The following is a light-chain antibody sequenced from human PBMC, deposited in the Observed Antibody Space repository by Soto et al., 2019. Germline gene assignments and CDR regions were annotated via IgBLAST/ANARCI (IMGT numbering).Light chain of an antibody. CDR1: QSVSSSY. V-gene: IGKV3-20*01. Sequence: EIVLTQSPGTLSLSPGERATLSCRASQSVSSSYLAWYQQKPGQAPRLLIYGASSRATGIQDRFSGSGSGTDFTLTIRRLEPEDFAVYYCQQYGSSLWTFGQGTKVDIK. CDR3: QQYGSSLWT. J-gene: IGKJ1*01. CDR2: GAS.